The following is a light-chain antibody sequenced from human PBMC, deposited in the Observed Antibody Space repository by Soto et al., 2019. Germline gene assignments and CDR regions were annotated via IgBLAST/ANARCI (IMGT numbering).Light chain of an antibody. CDR1: QSVISSN. Sequence: EIVLTQSPGTLSLSPGERATLSCRASQSVISSNLAWYQQKPGQAPRLLIYGASTRATGIPARFSGSGSGTEFTLTISSLQSEDFAVYYCQQYNNWPQTFGQGTKVDIK. CDR3: QQYNNWPQT. CDR2: GAS. J-gene: IGKJ1*01. V-gene: IGKV3-15*01.